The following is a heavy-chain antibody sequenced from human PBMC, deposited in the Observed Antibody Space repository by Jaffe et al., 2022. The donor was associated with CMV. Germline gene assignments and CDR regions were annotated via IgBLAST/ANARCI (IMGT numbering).Heavy chain of an antibody. CDR1: GYTFTGYY. V-gene: IGHV1-2*02. CDR3: ARGRVDIVVVPAALRKNWFDP. CDR2: INPNSGGT. J-gene: IGHJ5*02. D-gene: IGHD2-2*03. Sequence: QVQLVQSGAEVKKPGASVKVSCKASGYTFTGYYMHWVRQAPGQGLEWMGWINPNSGGTNYAQKFQGRVTMTRDTSISTAYMELSRLRSDDTAVYYCARGRVDIVVVPAALRKNWFDPWGQGTLVTVSS.